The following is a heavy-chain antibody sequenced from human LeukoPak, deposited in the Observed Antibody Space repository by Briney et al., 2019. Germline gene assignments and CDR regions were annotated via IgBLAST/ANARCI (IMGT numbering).Heavy chain of an antibody. CDR3: ARDVHYYYGMDV. V-gene: IGHV1-69*04. D-gene: IGHD6-6*01. CDR1: GGTFSSYA. Sequence: SVKGSCKASGGTFSSYAISWVRQATGQGLEWMGRIIPILGIANYAQKFQGRVTITADKSTSTAYMELSSLRSEDTAVYYCARDVHYYYGMDVWGQGTTVTVSS. J-gene: IGHJ6*02. CDR2: IIPILGIA.